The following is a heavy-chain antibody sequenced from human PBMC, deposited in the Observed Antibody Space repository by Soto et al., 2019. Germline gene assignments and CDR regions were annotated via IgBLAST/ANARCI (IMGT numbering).Heavy chain of an antibody. D-gene: IGHD4-17*01. Sequence: QVQLVQSGAEVKKPGSSVKVSCKASGGTFSSYTISWVRQAPGQGLEWMGRIIPILGIANYAQKFQGRVTITADKSTSTAYMELSSLRSEDTAVYYCAREDYGDPRNTYYYYYMDVWGKGTTVTVSS. J-gene: IGHJ6*03. CDR2: IIPILGIA. CDR1: GGTFSSYT. CDR3: AREDYGDPRNTYYYYYMDV. V-gene: IGHV1-69*08.